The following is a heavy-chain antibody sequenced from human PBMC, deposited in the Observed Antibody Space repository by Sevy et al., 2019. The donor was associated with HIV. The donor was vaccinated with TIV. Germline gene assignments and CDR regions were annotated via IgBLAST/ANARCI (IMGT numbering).Heavy chain of an antibody. J-gene: IGHJ4*02. D-gene: IGHD3-22*01. CDR1: GRTLTEFS. V-gene: IGHV1-24*01. CDR3: TTTKDYYDSSGYPFDY. CDR2: FDPEDGKR. Sequence: ASVKVSCKVSGRTLTEFSMHWVRQAPGKGLEWMGTFDPEDGKRVHAQNFQGRVTMTEDTSTDTAYMELSSLRSEDTAVYYCTTTKDYYDSSGYPFDYWGQGTLVTVSS.